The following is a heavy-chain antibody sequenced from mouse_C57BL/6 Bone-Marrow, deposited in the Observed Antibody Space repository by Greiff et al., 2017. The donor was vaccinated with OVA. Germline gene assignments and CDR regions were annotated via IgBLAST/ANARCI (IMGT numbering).Heavy chain of an antibody. J-gene: IGHJ4*01. CDR1: GFSFNTYA. Sequence: EVKLVESGGGLVQPKGSLKLSCAASGFSFNTYAMNWVRQAPGKGLEWVARIRSKSNNYATYYADSVKDRFTISRDDSESMLYLQMNNLKTEDTAMYYCVRGRGPYYAMDYWGQGTSVTVSS. CDR3: VRGRGPYYAMDY. D-gene: IGHD1-1*01. CDR2: IRSKSNNYAT. V-gene: IGHV10-1*01.